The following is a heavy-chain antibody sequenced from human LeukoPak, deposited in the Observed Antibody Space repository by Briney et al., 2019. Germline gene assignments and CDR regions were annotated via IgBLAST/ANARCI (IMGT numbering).Heavy chain of an antibody. Sequence: SVKVSCKASGGTFSSYAISWVRQAPGQGLEWMGRIIPIFGTANYAQKFQGRVTITADESTSTTYMELSSLRSEDTAVYYWARGELSGSYYGGGVDYWGQGTLVTVSS. D-gene: IGHD1-26*01. V-gene: IGHV1-69*15. J-gene: IGHJ4*02. CDR1: GGTFSSYA. CDR3: ARGELSGSYYGGGVDY. CDR2: IIPIFGTA.